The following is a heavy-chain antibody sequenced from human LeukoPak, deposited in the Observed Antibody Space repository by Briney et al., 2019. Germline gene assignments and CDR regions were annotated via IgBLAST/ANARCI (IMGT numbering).Heavy chain of an antibody. Sequence: ASVKVSCKASGYTFSGYYMHWVRQAPGQGLEWVGWINPNSGGTNYAQKFQGRVTMTRDTSISTAYMELSRLLSGDTAVYCCARGKTRVYCGGDCYRFDNWGQGTLVTVSS. CDR2: INPNSGGT. CDR3: ARGKTRVYCGGDCYRFDN. V-gene: IGHV1-2*02. D-gene: IGHD2-21*02. J-gene: IGHJ4*02. CDR1: GYTFSGYY.